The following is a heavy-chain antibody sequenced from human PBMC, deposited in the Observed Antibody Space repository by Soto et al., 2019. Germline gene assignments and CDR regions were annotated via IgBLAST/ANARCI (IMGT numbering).Heavy chain of an antibody. D-gene: IGHD3-9*01. CDR1: GFTFSSYG. V-gene: IGHV3-30*18. Sequence: GGSLRLSCAASGFTFSSYGMHWVRQAPGKGLEWVAVISYDGSNKYYADSVKGRFTISRDNSKNTLYLQMNSLRAEDTAVYYCAKVFGILTGYYHNWGQGTLVTVSS. J-gene: IGHJ4*02. CDR3: AKVFGILTGYYHN. CDR2: ISYDGSNK.